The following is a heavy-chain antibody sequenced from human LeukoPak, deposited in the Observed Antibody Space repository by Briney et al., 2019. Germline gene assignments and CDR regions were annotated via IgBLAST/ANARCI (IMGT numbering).Heavy chain of an antibody. J-gene: IGHJ5*02. CDR2: IYYTGTT. V-gene: IGHV4-39*07. Sequence: SETLSLTCTVSNGSISSGHFYWGWIRQPPGKGLEWVGSIYYTGTTYYNPSLKSRVTVSVDTSKNQFSLGLKSVTAADTAVYYCARSLSPGRNSRYWFDPWGQGTLVTVSS. D-gene: IGHD2/OR15-2a*01. CDR1: NGSISSGHFY. CDR3: ARSLSPGRNSRYWFDP.